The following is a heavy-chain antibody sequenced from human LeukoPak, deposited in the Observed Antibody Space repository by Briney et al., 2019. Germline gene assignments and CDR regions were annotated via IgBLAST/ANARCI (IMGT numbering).Heavy chain of an antibody. CDR1: GFTFSSYA. V-gene: IGHV3-30-3*01. J-gene: IGHJ4*02. CDR3: ARSGLKPSYGAFDY. Sequence: GRSLRLSCAASGFTFSSYAMHWVRQAPGKGLEGVAVISYDGSNKYYADSVKGRFTISRDNSKNTLYLQMNSLRAEDTAVYYCARSGLKPSYGAFDYWGQGTLVTVSS. D-gene: IGHD4-17*01. CDR2: ISYDGSNK.